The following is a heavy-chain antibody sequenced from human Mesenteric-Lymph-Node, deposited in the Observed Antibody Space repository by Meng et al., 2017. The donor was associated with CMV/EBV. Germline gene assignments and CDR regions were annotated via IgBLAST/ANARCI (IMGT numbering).Heavy chain of an antibody. D-gene: IGHD3-22*01. CDR2: IRFDGSYQ. Sequence: SGCSFNNYGRLWVRQAPGKGLEWVAFIRFDGSYQYYADSVKGRFTISRDNSKDTLYLQMNSLRAEDTAVYYCANLPYYNDGSGYYFDYWGQGTLVTVSS. CDR1: GCSFNNYG. V-gene: IGHV3-30*02. CDR3: ANLPYYNDGSGYYFDY. J-gene: IGHJ4*02.